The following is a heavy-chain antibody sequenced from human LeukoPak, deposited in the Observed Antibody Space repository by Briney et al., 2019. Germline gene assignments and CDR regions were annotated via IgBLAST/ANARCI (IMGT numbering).Heavy chain of an antibody. Sequence: PSETLSLTCTVSGGSIRSYYWSWIRQPPGKGLECIGYIYYIGSTNYNPSLKSRVTISLDTSKSQFSLKLTSVTPADTAVYYCARVQNVDTPYYYYYMDVWGKGTTVTVSS. CDR2: IYYIGST. CDR3: ARVQNVDTPYYYYYMDV. CDR1: GGSIRSYY. V-gene: IGHV4-59*01. J-gene: IGHJ6*03. D-gene: IGHD5-18*01.